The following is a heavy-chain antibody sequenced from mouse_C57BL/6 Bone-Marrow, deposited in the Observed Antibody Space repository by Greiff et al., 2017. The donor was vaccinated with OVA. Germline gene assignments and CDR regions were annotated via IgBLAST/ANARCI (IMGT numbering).Heavy chain of an antibody. Sequence: QVQLQQPGAELVMPGASVKLSCKASGYTFTSYWMHWVKQRPGPGLEWIGEIDPSDSYTNYNQKFKGKSTLTVDKSSSTAYMQLSSLTSEDSAVYYCARGDGYYSFAYWGQGTLVTVSA. CDR1: GYTFTSYW. CDR2: IDPSDSYT. D-gene: IGHD2-3*01. J-gene: IGHJ3*01. V-gene: IGHV1-69*01. CDR3: ARGDGYYSFAY.